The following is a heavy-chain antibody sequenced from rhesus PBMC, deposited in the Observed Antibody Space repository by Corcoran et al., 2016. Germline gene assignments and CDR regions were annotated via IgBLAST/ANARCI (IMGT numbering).Heavy chain of an antibody. Sequence: QVTLKESGPALVKPTQTLTLTCPFSGFSLSTSGMGVGWLRQPPGNALEWLASIYWDDDKYYSTSLKSRLTISKDTSKNQVVLTMTNMDPVDTATYYCARSRSGYSYRNSLDVWGRGVLVTVSS. CDR2: IYWDDDK. CDR3: ARSRSGYSYRNSLDV. D-gene: IGHD5-24*01. V-gene: IGHV2S1*01. CDR1: GFSLSTSGMG. J-gene: IGHJ5-2*02.